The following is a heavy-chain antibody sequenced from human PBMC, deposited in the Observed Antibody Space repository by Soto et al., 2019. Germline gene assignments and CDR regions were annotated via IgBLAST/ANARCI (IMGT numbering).Heavy chain of an antibody. CDR1: GFTFSSYA. J-gene: IGHJ6*02. V-gene: IGHV3-30-3*01. CDR3: ARDRSSGLAGMDV. Sequence: QVQLVESGGGVVQPGRSLRLSCAASGFTFSSYAMHWVRQAPGKGLEWVAVISYDGSNKYYADSVKGRFTISRDNSKNTRYLQMNSLRAEDTAVYYCARDRSSGLAGMDVWGQGTTVTVSS. D-gene: IGHD6-19*01. CDR2: ISYDGSNK.